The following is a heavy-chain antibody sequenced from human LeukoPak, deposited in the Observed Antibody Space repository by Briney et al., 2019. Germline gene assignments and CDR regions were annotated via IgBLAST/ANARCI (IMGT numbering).Heavy chain of an antibody. Sequence: PSETLSLTCAVYGGSFSGYYWSWIRQPPGKGLEWIGEINHSGSTNYNPSLKSRVTISVDTSKNQYSLKLSSVTAADTAVYYCARWVGYCSSTSCYMDYWGQGTLLSVSS. CDR1: GGSFSGYY. CDR3: ARWVGYCSSTSCYMDY. D-gene: IGHD2-2*02. J-gene: IGHJ4*02. CDR2: INHSGST. V-gene: IGHV4-34*01.